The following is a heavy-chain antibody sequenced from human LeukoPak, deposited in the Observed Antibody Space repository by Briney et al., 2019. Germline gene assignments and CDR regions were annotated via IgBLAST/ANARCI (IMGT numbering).Heavy chain of an antibody. D-gene: IGHD1-26*01. V-gene: IGHV4-4*07. CDR1: GGSISSYY. Sequence: PSETLSLTCTVSGGSISSYYWSWIRQPAGKGLEWIGRIYTSGSTNYNPSLKSRVTMSVDTSKNQFSLKLSSVTAADTAVYYCARDKGELPHDAFDIWGQGTMVTVSS. J-gene: IGHJ3*02. CDR3: ARDKGELPHDAFDI. CDR2: IYTSGST.